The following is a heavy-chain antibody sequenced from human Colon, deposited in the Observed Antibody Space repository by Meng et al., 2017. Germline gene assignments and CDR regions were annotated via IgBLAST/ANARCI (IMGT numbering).Heavy chain of an antibody. D-gene: IGHD3-10*01. CDR1: GFKFDDYA. CDR3: AKGTNSGSYFTEH. V-gene: IGHV3-9*01. CDR2: INWNSNSI. J-gene: IGHJ4*02. Sequence: SLKISCTASGFKFDDYAFHWVRQAPGKGLDWVSIINWNSNSIHYADSVKGRFTVSRDNAKNTLYLQMNSLTTEDTALYYCAKGTNSGSYFTEHWGQGNLVNVDS.